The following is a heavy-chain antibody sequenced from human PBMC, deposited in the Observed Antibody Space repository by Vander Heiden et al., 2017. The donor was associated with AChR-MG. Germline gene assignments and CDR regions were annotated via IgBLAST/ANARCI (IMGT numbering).Heavy chain of an antibody. CDR2: INSMDGGT. D-gene: IGHD5-12*01. J-gene: IGHJ3*02. CDR1: GYSFTSYF. Sequence: QGQLVQSGAEVRKPGASVRVSCQASGYSFTSYFIHWVRQAPGQGLEWMGGINSMDGGTTYAQKLQGRVTMTRDMSTNTAYMTLSSLTSEDTAVDYCTRFGGYDYGDDAFDIWGQGTRVAVSS. CDR3: TRFGGYDYGDDAFDI. V-gene: IGHV1-46*03.